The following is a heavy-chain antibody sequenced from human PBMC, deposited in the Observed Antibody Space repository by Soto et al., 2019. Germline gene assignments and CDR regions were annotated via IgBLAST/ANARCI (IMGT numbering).Heavy chain of an antibody. CDR2: IYYTGTT. CDR3: ARDFWFEELSGGYYHYAMDV. D-gene: IGHD3-10*01. Sequence: TSETLSLTCTVSGGSISSSYWGWIRQPPGKGLEWIGYIYYTGTTYYSPSLKSRVIISVGASKNQFSLKLSSVTAADTAVYYCARDFWFEELSGGYYHYAMDVWGRGTTVTVSS. CDR1: GGSISSSY. V-gene: IGHV4-59*01. J-gene: IGHJ6*02.